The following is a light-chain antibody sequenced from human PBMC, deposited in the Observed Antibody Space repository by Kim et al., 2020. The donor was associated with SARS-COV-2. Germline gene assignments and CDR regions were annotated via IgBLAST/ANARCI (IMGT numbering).Light chain of an antibody. CDR2: GKN. CDR3: NSWDSSGNHPGV. V-gene: IGLV3-19*02. CDR1: SLRSDY. J-gene: IGLJ2*01. Sequence: SSELTQDPAVSVALGQTVRITCQGDSLRSDYASWYQQKPGQAPVRVIYGKNYQPSGIPARFSGSSSGNTSSFTITGAQAEDEADYYCNSWDSSGNHPGVFGGGTQLTVL.